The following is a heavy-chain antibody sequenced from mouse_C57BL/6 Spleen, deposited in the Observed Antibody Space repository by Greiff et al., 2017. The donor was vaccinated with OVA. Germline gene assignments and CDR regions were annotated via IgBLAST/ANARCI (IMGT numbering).Heavy chain of an antibody. D-gene: IGHD2-4*01. J-gene: IGHJ1*03. CDR2: IYPGNSDT. Sequence: EVQLQQSGTVLARPGASVKMSCKTSGYTFTSYWMHWVKQRPGQGLEWIGAIYPGNSDTSYNQKFKGKAKLTAVTSASTAYMELSSLTNEDSAVYYCAPSTMITDWYFDVWGTGTTVTVSS. CDR1: GYTFTSYW. CDR3: APSTMITDWYFDV. V-gene: IGHV1-5*01.